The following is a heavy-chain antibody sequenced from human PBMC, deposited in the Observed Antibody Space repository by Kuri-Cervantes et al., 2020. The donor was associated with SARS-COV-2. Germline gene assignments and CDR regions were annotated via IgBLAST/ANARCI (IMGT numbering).Heavy chain of an antibody. Sequence: ASVKVPCKASGYTFTSYYMHWVRQAPGQGLEWMGIINPSGGSTSYAQKFQGRVTMTRDTSTSTAYMELRSLRSDDTAVYYCARDAYYGSGSESYYYYYMDVWGKGTTVTVSS. V-gene: IGHV1-46*01. CDR2: INPSGGST. J-gene: IGHJ6*03. D-gene: IGHD3-10*01. CDR3: ARDAYYGSGSESYYYYYMDV. CDR1: GYTFTSYY.